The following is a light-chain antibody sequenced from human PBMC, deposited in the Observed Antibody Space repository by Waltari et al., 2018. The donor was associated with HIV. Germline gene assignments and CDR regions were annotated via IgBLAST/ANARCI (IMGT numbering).Light chain of an antibody. V-gene: IGKV1-9*01. CDR1: QAINNY. J-gene: IGKJ4*01. CDR3: QQADFYPVT. CDR2: LAS. Sequence: DVQLSQSPSFLSASVGDTVPITCRASQAINNYFALYQQKPGKAPKLLINLASALQSGVPSRFSGSGSGTEFTLTIRGLQPEDLATYYCQQADFYPVTFGGGTRVEIK.